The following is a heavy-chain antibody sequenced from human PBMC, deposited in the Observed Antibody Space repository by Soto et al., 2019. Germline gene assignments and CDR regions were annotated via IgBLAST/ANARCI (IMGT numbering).Heavy chain of an antibody. D-gene: IGHD6-19*01. Sequence: ASVKVGYKASGYTFTGYYMNWVRQAPGQGLEWMGWINPNSGGTNYAQKFQGRVTMTRDTSISTAYMELSRLRSDDTAVYYCASRSGWPLLDAFDIWGQGTMVTVSS. CDR2: INPNSGGT. V-gene: IGHV1-2*02. J-gene: IGHJ3*02. CDR3: ASRSGWPLLDAFDI. CDR1: GYTFTGYY.